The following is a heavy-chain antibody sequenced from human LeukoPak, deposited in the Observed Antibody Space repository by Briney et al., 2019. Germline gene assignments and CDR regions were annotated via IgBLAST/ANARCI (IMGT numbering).Heavy chain of an antibody. CDR3: ASFTMVRGVIITPLY. Sequence: ASVKVSCKASGYTFSSYDLNWLRQAPGQRLEWMGWINAGNGNTKYSQKFQGRVTITRDTSASTAYMELSSLRSEDTAVYYCASFTMVRGVIITPLYWGQGTLVTVSS. CDR1: GYTFSSYD. V-gene: IGHV1-3*01. D-gene: IGHD3-10*01. CDR2: INAGNGNT. J-gene: IGHJ4*02.